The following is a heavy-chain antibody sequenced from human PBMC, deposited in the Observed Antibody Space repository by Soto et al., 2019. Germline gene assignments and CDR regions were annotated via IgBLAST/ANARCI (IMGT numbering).Heavy chain of an antibody. Sequence: QVQLVQSAAEVKTPGASVKVSCKASDYTFTSYGVTWVRQAPGQGLEWMGWISGKNGNTNYAQRFKGRFTMTTDISSSTAYMEQRGLTSEDTSVYYCARGVRTEGSWYWYFDLWGPGSLVTVSS. CDR2: ISGKNGNT. CDR3: ARGVRTEGSWYWYFDL. CDR1: DYTFTSYG. J-gene: IGHJ2*01. D-gene: IGHD6-13*01. V-gene: IGHV1-18*01.